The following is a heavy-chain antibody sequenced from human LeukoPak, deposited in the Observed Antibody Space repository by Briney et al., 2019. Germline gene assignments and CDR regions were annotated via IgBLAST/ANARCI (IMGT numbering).Heavy chain of an antibody. CDR1: GGSISSSSYY. D-gene: IGHD3-10*01. V-gene: IGHV4-39*07. Sequence: SETLSLTCTVSGGSISSSSYYWGWIRQPPGKGLEWIGSIYYGGSTYYNPSLKSRVTISVDTSKNQFSLKLSSVTAADTAVYYCARDPMGSGSYYNVPFDYWGQGTLVTVSS. J-gene: IGHJ4*02. CDR2: IYYGGST. CDR3: ARDPMGSGSYYNVPFDY.